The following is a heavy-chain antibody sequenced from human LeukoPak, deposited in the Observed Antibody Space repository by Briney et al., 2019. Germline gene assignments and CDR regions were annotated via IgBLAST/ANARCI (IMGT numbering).Heavy chain of an antibody. CDR1: GGTFSSYA. D-gene: IGHD2-15*01. Sequence: SVKVSCKASGGTFSSYAISWVRQAPGQGLGWMGRIIPIFGTANYAQKFQGRVTITTDESTSTAYMELSSLRSEDTAVYYCARGYCSGGSCYPFGPWGQGTLVTVSS. CDR3: ARGYCSGGSCYPFGP. CDR2: IIPIFGTA. V-gene: IGHV1-69*05. J-gene: IGHJ5*02.